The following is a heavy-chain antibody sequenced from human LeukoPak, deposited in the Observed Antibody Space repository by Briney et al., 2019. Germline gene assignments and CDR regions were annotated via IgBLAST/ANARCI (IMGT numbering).Heavy chain of an antibody. J-gene: IGHJ4*02. CDR1: GFTFTNAW. Sequence: PGGSLRLSCAASGFTFTNAWMSWVRQSPGKGLEWVGRIKSKTDGGTTDFAAPVKGRFTISRDDSRNTLYLQMSSLRTEDTAVYYCVKGRGYSGYDASLLDDWGQGTLVTVSS. CDR3: VKGRGYSGYDASLLDD. V-gene: IGHV3-15*05. D-gene: IGHD5-12*01. CDR2: IKSKTDGGTT.